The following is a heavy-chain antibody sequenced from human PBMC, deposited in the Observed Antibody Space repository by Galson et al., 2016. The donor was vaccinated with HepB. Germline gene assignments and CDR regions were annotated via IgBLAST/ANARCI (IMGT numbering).Heavy chain of an antibody. Sequence: SLTCAVSGGSISSSRHYWGWIRQPPGKGLEWIASMYYSGSTYYNPSLKSRVTISVDTSKNQLSLELSSVTAADTAMYYCARHDYGDFLFDYWGQGTLVIVSS. V-gene: IGHV4-39*01. CDR3: ARHDYGDFLFDY. D-gene: IGHD4-17*01. CDR2: MYYSGST. J-gene: IGHJ4*02. CDR1: GGSISSSRHY.